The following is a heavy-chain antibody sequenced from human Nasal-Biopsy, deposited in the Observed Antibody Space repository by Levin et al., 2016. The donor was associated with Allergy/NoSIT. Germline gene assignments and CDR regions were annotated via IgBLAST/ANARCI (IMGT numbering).Heavy chain of an antibody. CDR1: GSTFGYYA. D-gene: IGHD3-3*01. CDR3: ARSPSTKDFWSDQSVPYYYYMDV. J-gene: IGHJ6*03. CDR2: ISYTGTTI. V-gene: IGHV3-48*01. Sequence: GGSLRLSCADSGSTFGYYAMNWVRQAPGKGLEWISYISYTGTTIYYADSVKGRFTISRDNAKNSLYLQLSSLRAEDTAVYYCARSPSTKDFWSDQSVPYYYYMDVWGKGTTVTVSS.